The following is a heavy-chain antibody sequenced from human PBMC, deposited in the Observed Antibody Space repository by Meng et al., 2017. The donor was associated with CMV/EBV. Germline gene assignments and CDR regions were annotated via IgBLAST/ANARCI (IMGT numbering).Heavy chain of an antibody. CDR3: ARGTGDIAFDI. V-gene: IGHV1-2*02. Sequence: ASVKVSCKASGYTFTGYYMHWVRQALGQGLEWMGWINPNSGGTNDAQKFQGRVTMTRDTSISTADMELSRLRSDDTAVYYCARGTGDIAFDIWGQGTMVTVSS. D-gene: IGHD7-27*01. J-gene: IGHJ3*02. CDR1: GYTFTGYY. CDR2: INPNSGGT.